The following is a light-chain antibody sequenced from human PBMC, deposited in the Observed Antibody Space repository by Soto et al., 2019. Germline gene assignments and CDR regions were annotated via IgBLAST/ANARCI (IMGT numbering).Light chain of an antibody. CDR2: GAS. CDR3: QQRSKWPLT. J-gene: IGKJ4*01. V-gene: IGKV3-11*01. Sequence: IVLTQSPATLSLSPGEGATLSCRASQSVSDSLGWYQQKPGQAPRLLIYGASNRTTGIPARFSGSGSGTDFTLTISTLQPEDFAVYYCQQRSKWPLTFGGGTKVEIK. CDR1: QSVSDS.